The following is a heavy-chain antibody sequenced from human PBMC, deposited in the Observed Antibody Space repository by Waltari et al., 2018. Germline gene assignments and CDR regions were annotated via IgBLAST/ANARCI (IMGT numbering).Heavy chain of an antibody. CDR3: SKSLDV. CDR2: IKKDGRER. CDR1: GFTFSNSW. V-gene: IGHV3-7*01. J-gene: IGHJ6*02. Sequence: EVQVVESGGGLVQPGGSLRLSCAASGFTFSNSWMDWVRQAPVKGLGGVAKIKKDGRERNYAESVKGQFTICSDNTKNSLYLQMNSLRAADTAVYYCSKSLDVWGPGTTVTVSS.